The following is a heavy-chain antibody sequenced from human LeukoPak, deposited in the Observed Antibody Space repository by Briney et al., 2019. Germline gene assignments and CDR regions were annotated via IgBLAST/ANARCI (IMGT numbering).Heavy chain of an antibody. V-gene: IGHV4-4*07. CDR3: AREGADGGSFDY. CDR2: IYTSGST. Sequence: SETLSLTCTVSGGSISSYYWSWIRQPAGKGLEWIGRIYTSGSTNYNPSLKSRVTMSVDTSKNQFSLKLSSVTAADTAVCYCAREGADGGSFDYWGQGTLVTVSS. CDR1: GGSISSYY. D-gene: IGHD4-23*01. J-gene: IGHJ4*02.